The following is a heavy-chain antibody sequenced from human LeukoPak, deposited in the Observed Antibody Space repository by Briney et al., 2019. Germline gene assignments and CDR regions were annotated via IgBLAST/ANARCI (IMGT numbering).Heavy chain of an antibody. Sequence: SSVKLSFKSSGRTFTSYAISWFRLPPGQGLGWMGGFILSCGTANYAQKLQGRVPITAARSTSTTYLDLSSLRSEDMAVDYCATDYACSDGEYYFDYWGQGTLVTVSS. CDR1: GRTFTSYA. D-gene: IGHD2-15*01. J-gene: IGHJ4*02. CDR3: ATDYACSDGEYYFDY. V-gene: IGHV1-69*06. CDR2: FILSCGTA.